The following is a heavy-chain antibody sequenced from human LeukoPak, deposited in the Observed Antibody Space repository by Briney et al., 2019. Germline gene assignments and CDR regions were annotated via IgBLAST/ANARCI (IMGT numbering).Heavy chain of an antibody. J-gene: IGHJ4*02. Sequence: PSETLSLTCAVYGGSFSGYYWSWIRQPPGKWLEWIGEINHSGSTNYNPSLKSRVTISVDTSKNQFSLKLSSVTAADTAVYYCARSVGATGHFDYWGQGTLVTVSS. CDR2: INHSGST. CDR1: GGSFSGYY. V-gene: IGHV4-34*01. CDR3: ARSVGATGHFDY. D-gene: IGHD1-26*01.